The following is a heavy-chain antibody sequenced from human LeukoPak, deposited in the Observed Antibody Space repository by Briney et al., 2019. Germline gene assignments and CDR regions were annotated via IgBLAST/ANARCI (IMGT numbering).Heavy chain of an antibody. Sequence: GGSLRLSCAASGFTFSSYSMNWVRQAPGKGLEWVSSMRVIRSYIYYADSVKGRFTISRDNAKNSLYLQMNSLRAEDTAVYYCARAQFIAAAGKPPGAANGMDVWGQGTTVTVSS. D-gene: IGHD6-13*01. V-gene: IGHV3-21*01. CDR1: GFTFSSYS. CDR2: MRVIRSYI. CDR3: ARAQFIAAAGKPPGAANGMDV. J-gene: IGHJ6*02.